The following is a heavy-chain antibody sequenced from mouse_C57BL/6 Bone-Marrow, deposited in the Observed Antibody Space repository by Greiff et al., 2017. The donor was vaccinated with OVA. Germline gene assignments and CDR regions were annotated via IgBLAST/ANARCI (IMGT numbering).Heavy chain of an antibody. D-gene: IGHD3-2*02. V-gene: IGHV5-4*01. CDR3: ARDGGPQAVAY. CDR2: ISDGGSYT. Sequence: EVKLMESGGGLVKPGGSLKLSCAASGFTFSSYAMSWVRQTPEKRLEWVATISDGGSYTYYPDNVKGRFTISRDNAKNNLYLQMSHLKSEDTAMYYCARDGGPQAVAYWGQGTLVTVSA. CDR1: GFTFSSYA. J-gene: IGHJ3*01.